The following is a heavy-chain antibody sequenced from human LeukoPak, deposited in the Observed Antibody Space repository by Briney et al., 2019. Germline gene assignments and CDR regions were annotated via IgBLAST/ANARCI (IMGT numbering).Heavy chain of an antibody. CDR2: IYYSGST. V-gene: IGHV4-39*01. D-gene: IGHD4-17*01. J-gene: IGHJ4*02. CDR3: ARRDYGDARSVSNFDY. CDR1: GGSISSSSYY. Sequence: SETLSLTCTVSGGSISSSSYYWGWIRQPPGTGLEWIGNIYYSGSTYYNPSLKSRVTISVDMSKNQFSLKLSSVTAADTAVYYCARRDYGDARSVSNFDYWGQGTLVTVSS.